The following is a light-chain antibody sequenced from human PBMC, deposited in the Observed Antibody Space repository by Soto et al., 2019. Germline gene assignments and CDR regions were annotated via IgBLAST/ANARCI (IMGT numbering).Light chain of an antibody. V-gene: IGLV2-8*01. J-gene: IGLJ1*01. Sequence: QSALTQPASVSGSPGQSITISCTGTSSDVGGYNYVSWYQQHPGKAPKLMIYEVSKRPSGVPDRFSGSKSGNTASLTVSGLQAEDEADYYCSSYAGSHNFGVFGTGTKVTVL. CDR2: EVS. CDR3: SSYAGSHNFGV. CDR1: SSDVGGYNY.